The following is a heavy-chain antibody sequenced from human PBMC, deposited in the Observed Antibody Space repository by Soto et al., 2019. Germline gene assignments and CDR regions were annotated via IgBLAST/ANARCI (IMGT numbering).Heavy chain of an antibody. J-gene: IGHJ4*02. CDR3: ARGPTIVGNNTPLDS. CDR2: IYHAGST. CDR1: GGSITNSNC. V-gene: IGHV4-4*02. Sequence: SETLSLTCTVSGGSITNSNCWSWVRLPPAKGLEWIGDIYHAGSTKYNPSLERRVTMSVDTSNNQLALTLTSVTAADTAVYFCARGPTIVGNNTPLDSWGQGTLVTVSS. D-gene: IGHD2-21*01.